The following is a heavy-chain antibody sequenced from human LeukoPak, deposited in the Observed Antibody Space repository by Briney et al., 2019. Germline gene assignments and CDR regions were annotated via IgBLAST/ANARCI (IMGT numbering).Heavy chain of an antibody. CDR3: ARFWVFGADTSTPYHQGMDL. J-gene: IGHJ6*02. CDR1: GGTFSSYA. D-gene: IGHD2/OR15-2a*01. CDR2: IIPILGIA. Sequence: ASVKVSCKASGGTFSSYAISWVRQAPGQGLEWMGRIIPILGIANYAQKFQGRVTITADKSTSTAYMELSSLRSEDTAVYYCARFWVFGADTSTPYHQGMDLWGRGTTVTVSS. V-gene: IGHV1-69*04.